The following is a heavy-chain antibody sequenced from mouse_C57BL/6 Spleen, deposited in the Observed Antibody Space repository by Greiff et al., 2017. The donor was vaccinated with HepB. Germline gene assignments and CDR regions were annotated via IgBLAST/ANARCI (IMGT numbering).Heavy chain of an antibody. CDR3: ARPEWGGAWFAY. V-gene: IGHV1-72*01. Sequence: VKQSCKASGYTFTSYWMHWVKQRPGRGLEWIGRIDPNSGGTKYNEKFKSKATLTVDKPSSTAYMQLSSLTSEDSAVYYCARPEWGGAWFAYWGQGTLVTVSA. D-gene: IGHD1-3*01. J-gene: IGHJ3*01. CDR2: IDPNSGGT. CDR1: GYTFTSYW.